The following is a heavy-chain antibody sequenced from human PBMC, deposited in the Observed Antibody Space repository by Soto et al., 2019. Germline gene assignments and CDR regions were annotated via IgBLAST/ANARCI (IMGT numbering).Heavy chain of an antibody. CDR3: ARSFGVAADGPFDY. V-gene: IGHV4-31*03. CDR2: IYYSGST. J-gene: IGHJ4*02. CDR1: GGSISSGGYY. D-gene: IGHD6-13*01. Sequence: PSETLSLTCTVSGGSISSGGYYWSWIRQHPGKGLEWIGYIYYSGSTYYNPSLKSRVTISVDTSKNQFSLKLSSVTAADTAVYYCARSFGVAADGPFDYWGQGTLVNVSS.